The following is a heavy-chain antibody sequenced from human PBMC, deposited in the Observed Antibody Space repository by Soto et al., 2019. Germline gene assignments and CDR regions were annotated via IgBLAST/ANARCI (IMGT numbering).Heavy chain of an antibody. V-gene: IGHV1-69*01. Sequence: QVQLVQSGAEVKKPGSSVKVSCKASGGTFSSYAISRVRQAPGQGLEWMGGIIPMFGTANYAQKFQGRVTITADESTSTAYMELSSLRSEDTAVYYCARWNVDTAIRAYYYYVMDVWGQGTTVTVSS. CDR2: IIPMFGTA. CDR1: GGTFSSYA. J-gene: IGHJ6*02. D-gene: IGHD5-18*01. CDR3: ARWNVDTAIRAYYYYVMDV.